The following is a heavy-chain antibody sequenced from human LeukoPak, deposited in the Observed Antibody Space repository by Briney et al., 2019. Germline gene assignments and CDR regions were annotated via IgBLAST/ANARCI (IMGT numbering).Heavy chain of an antibody. Sequence: SETLSLTCAVYGGSFSGYYWSWIRQPPGKGLEWIGEINHSGSTNYNPSLKSRVTISVDTSKNQFSLKLSSVTAADTAVYYCARSRSRYYYDSSGYYQPHNWFDPWGQGTLVTVSS. CDR1: GGSFSGYY. J-gene: IGHJ5*02. CDR3: ARSRSRYYYDSSGYYQPHNWFDP. D-gene: IGHD3-22*01. CDR2: INHSGST. V-gene: IGHV4-34*01.